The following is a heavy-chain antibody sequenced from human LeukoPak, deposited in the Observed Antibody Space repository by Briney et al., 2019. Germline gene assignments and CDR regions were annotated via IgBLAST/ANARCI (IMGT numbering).Heavy chain of an antibody. CDR3: ARDRYCSGGSCYSRGFDP. CDR2: ISAYNGNT. D-gene: IGHD2-15*01. Sequence: GASVKVSCKASGYTFTSYGSSGVRQAPGQGLEWMGWISAYNGNTNYAQKLQGRVTMTTDTSTSTAYMELRSLRSDDTAVYYCARDRYCSGGSCYSRGFDPWGQGTLVTVSS. J-gene: IGHJ5*02. CDR1: GYTFTSYG. V-gene: IGHV1-18*01.